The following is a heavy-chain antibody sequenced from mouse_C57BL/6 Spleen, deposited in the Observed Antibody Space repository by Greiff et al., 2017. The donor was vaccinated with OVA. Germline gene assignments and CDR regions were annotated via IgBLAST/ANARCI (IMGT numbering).Heavy chain of an antibody. CDR3: SRPGKYCCGD. J-gene: IGHJ2*01. CDR2: INPNYGTT. V-gene: IGHV1-39*01. D-gene: IGHD1-3*01. CDR1: GYSFTDSY. Sequence: VQLQQSGPELVKPGASVKISCKASGYSFTDSYMNWVKQSNGKSLEWIGVINPNYGTTRYNQKFQGKATLTADPSSSTAYMQLNSLTSEDSAVYYCSRPGKYCCGDWGQGTTLTVSS.